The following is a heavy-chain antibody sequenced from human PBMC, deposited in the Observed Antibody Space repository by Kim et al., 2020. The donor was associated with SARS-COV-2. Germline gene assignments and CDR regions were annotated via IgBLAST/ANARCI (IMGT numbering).Heavy chain of an antibody. J-gene: IGHJ4*02. Sequence: GGSLRLSCVASGFTFSTSPMGLVRQAPGKGLEWVSRISWDGTRTYYADSVKGRVTMSSDKSKNMLYLHMNSLRVEDTAVYYCAKGVINSGFDYWGQGTQV. V-gene: IGHV3-23*01. CDR1: GFTFSTSP. D-gene: IGHD1-26*01. CDR2: ISWDGTRT. CDR3: AKGVINSGFDY.